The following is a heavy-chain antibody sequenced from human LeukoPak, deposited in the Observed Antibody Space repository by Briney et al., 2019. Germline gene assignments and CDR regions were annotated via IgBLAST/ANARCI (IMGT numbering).Heavy chain of an antibody. CDR3: ARENDRYGRIDY. V-gene: IGHV4-59*01. Sequence: PSETLSLTCTVSGGSISRYYWSWVRQPPGKGLEWIGYASYSGSTDYNPSLKSRVIISIDTSKTQFSPRLSSVTAADTAVYYCARENDRYGRIDYWGQGTQVTVSS. CDR1: GGSISRYY. D-gene: IGHD5-18*01. CDR2: ASYSGST. J-gene: IGHJ4*02.